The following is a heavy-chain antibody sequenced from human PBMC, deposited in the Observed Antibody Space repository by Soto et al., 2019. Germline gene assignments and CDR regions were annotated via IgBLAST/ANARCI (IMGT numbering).Heavy chain of an antibody. J-gene: IGHJ4*02. CDR2: IYHYGST. D-gene: IGHD2-15*01. Sequence: SETLSLTCAVSGGSISSSNWWSWVRQPPGKGLEWIGQIYHYGSTNYNPSLKSRVTISVDKSKNQFSLKLSSVTAADTAVYYCARDGPSIGDFDYWGQGTLVTVSS. CDR1: GGSISSSNW. V-gene: IGHV4-4*02. CDR3: ARDGPSIGDFDY.